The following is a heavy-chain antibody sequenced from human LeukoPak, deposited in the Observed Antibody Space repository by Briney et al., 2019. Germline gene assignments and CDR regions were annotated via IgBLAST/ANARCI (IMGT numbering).Heavy chain of an antibody. CDR2: ISAYNGNT. CDR1: GYTFTSYG. V-gene: IGHV1-18*01. J-gene: IGHJ3*02. Sequence: ASVKVSCKASGYTFTSYGISWVRQAPGQGLEWMGWISAYNGNTNYAQKLQGRVTMATDTSTSTAYMELRSLRSDDTAVYYCARDDHVWGSYSAFFDIWGQGTMVTVSS. D-gene: IGHD3-16*01. CDR3: ARDDHVWGSYSAFFDI.